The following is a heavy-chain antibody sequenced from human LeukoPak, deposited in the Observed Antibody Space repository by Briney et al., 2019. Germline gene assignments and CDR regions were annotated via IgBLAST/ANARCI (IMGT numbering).Heavy chain of an antibody. CDR2: INHSEST. J-gene: IGHJ4*02. CDR1: GGSFSGYY. V-gene: IGHV4-34*01. D-gene: IGHD6-13*01. CDR3: AKVAAAGSIDYDY. Sequence: SETLSLTCAVYGGSFSGYYWSWIRQPPGKGLEWIGEINHSESTNYNPSLKSRVTISVDTSKNQFSLKLSSVTDEDTAVYYCAKVAAAGSIDYDYWGQGTLVTVSS.